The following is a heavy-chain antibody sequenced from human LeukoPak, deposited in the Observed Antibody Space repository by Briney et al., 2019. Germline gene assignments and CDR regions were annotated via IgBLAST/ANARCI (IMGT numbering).Heavy chain of an antibody. CDR3: ARGTAKAGFKASRIPHGSGSYYNPRGIVFDY. D-gene: IGHD3-10*01. J-gene: IGHJ4*02. CDR1: GGSFSGYY. Sequence: PSETLSLTCAVYGGSFSGYYWSWIRQPPGKGLEWIGEINHSGSTNYNPSLKSRVTISVDTSKNQFSLKLSSVTAADTAVYYCARGTAKAGFKASRIPHGSGSYYNPRGIVFDYWGQGTLVTVSS. CDR2: INHSGST. V-gene: IGHV4-34*01.